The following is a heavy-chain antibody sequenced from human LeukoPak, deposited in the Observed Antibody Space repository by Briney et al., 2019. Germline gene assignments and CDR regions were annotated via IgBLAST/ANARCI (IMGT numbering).Heavy chain of an antibody. V-gene: IGHV3-23*01. D-gene: IGHD3-16*01. CDR1: GHPYSNYA. CDR3: AKNWGYIAGFDWFDP. J-gene: IGHJ5*02. Sequence: GGPVTLLCAASGHPYSNYAMIWPRQPPGRAREGVSRNSGGSTSTYYADSVKGRFTISRDHAKNPLYLQINSLRAEDTAVYYCAKNWGYIAGFDWFDPWGQGTLVTVSS. CDR2: NSGGSTST.